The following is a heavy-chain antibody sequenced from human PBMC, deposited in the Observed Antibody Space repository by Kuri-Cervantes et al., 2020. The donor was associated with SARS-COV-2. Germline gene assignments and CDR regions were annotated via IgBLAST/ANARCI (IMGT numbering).Heavy chain of an antibody. J-gene: IGHJ4*02. V-gene: IGHV1-2*02. D-gene: IGHD3-16*02. CDR1: GDTFSSYD. CDR2: INPNSGGT. Sequence: ASVKVSCKASGDTFSSYDINWVRQATGQGLEWMGWINPNSGGTNYAQKFQGRVTMTRDTSISTAYMELSRLRSDDTAVYYCARDRDDYVWGSYRNFDYWGQGTLVTVSS. CDR3: ARDRDDYVWGSYRNFDY.